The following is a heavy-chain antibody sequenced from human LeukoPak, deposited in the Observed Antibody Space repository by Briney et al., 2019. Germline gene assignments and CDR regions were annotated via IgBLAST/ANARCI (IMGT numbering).Heavy chain of an antibody. CDR1: GGSISSYY. Sequence: SETLSLTCTVSGGSISSYYWSWIRQPPGKGLEWIGYIYTSGSTNYNPSLKSRVTISVDTSKNQFFLKLSSVTAADTAVYYCARDPGVYDSPGWFFDYGGQGTLVTVSA. J-gene: IGHJ4*02. V-gene: IGHV4-4*09. CDR3: ARDPGVYDSPGWFFDY. CDR2: IYTSGST. D-gene: IGHD3-3*01.